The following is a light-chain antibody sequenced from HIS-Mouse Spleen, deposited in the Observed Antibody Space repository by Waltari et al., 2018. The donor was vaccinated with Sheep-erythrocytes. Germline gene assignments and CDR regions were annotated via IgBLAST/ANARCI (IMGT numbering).Light chain of an antibody. Sequence: SSELTQQPSVSVSPGQTASIPGSGDKLGEKYDSWYQQKPGQTPVLVIYQDTKRPSGIPDRFSGSNSGNTATLTISGTQAEDEADYYCCSYAGSYNHVFATGTKVTVL. J-gene: IGLJ1*01. CDR1: KLGEKY. CDR2: QDT. CDR3: CSYAGSYNHV. V-gene: IGLV3-1*01.